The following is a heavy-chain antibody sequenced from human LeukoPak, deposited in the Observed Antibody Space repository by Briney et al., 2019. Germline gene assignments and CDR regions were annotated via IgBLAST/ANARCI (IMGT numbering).Heavy chain of an antibody. J-gene: IGHJ4*02. V-gene: IGHV5-51*01. CDR3: ARHPCGGDCYSALYYFDY. Sequence: GESLKISCKGSGYSFTSYWIGWVRQMPGKGLEWMGIIHPGDSDTRYGPSFQGQVTISADKSISTAYLQWSSLKASDTAMYYCARHPCGGDCYSALYYFDYWGQGTLVTVSS. CDR1: GYSFTSYW. CDR2: IHPGDSDT. D-gene: IGHD2-21*02.